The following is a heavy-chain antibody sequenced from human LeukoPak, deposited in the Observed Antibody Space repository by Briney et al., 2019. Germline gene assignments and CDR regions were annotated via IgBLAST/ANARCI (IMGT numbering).Heavy chain of an antibody. CDR1: GASIGSGSYY. D-gene: IGHD2-2*01. CDR2: ISASGSG. Sequence: SETLSLTCSVSGASIGSGSYYWSWIRQPAGKGLEWIGHISASGSGDNTASLNSRVITSLDTPKNQFSLKMSSVTAADTAVYYCARGRLGYCGITGCFGFFDIWGQGTMVTVSS. V-gene: IGHV4-61*09. CDR3: ARGRLGYCGITGCFGFFDI. J-gene: IGHJ3*02.